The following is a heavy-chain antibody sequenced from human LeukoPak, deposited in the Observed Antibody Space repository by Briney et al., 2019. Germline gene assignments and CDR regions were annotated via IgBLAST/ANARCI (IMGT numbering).Heavy chain of an antibody. V-gene: IGHV1-46*01. CDR3: ARAPREGAGLDY. CDR2: VNPSGGST. CDR1: GYTFSNYY. J-gene: IGHJ4*02. Sequence: ASVKVSCKASGYTFSNYYMHWVRQAPGQGLEWLGIVNPSGGSTSYAQKFQGRVTMTRDTSTSTVYMELSSLRSEDTAVYYCARAPREGAGLDYWGQGTLVTVSS. D-gene: IGHD1-14*01.